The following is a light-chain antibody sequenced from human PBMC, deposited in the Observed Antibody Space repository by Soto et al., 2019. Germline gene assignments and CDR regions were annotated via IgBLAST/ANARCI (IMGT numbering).Light chain of an antibody. J-gene: IGKJ4*01. Sequence: DIQMTQSPSTLSASVGDRVTITCRASQSISNWLAWYQQKPGKAPKLLIYKTSNLESGVPSRFSGSGSGTEFSLTISSLQPDDFATYYCQQYQSFSFTFGGGTRVEVK. CDR2: KTS. CDR1: QSISNW. CDR3: QQYQSFSFT. V-gene: IGKV1-5*03.